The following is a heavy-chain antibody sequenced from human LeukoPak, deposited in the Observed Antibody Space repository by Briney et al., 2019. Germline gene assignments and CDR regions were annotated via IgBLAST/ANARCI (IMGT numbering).Heavy chain of an antibody. J-gene: IGHJ4*02. CDR2: IYYGGST. Sequence: SETLSLTCTVSGGSISSSSYYWGWIRQPPGKGLEWIGSIYYGGSTYYNPSLKSRVTISVDTSKNQFSLKLSSVTAADTAVYYCARKTPFYIAARPVGYFDYWGQGTLVTVSS. V-gene: IGHV4-39*01. CDR3: ARKTPFYIAARPVGYFDY. D-gene: IGHD6-6*01. CDR1: GGSISSSSYY.